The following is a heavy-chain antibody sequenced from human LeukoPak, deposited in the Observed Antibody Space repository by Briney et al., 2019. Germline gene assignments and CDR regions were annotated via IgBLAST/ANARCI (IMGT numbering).Heavy chain of an antibody. D-gene: IGHD6-6*01. V-gene: IGHV3-53*01. Sequence: PGGSLRLSCAVSGFTVRSNYMAWVRQAPGKGLECVSILYSSGDTYYADSVQGRFTISRDNSKNTLYLQMSSLRADDTAIYYCAKVILIAAAHGDFIDLWGQGTLVSVSS. CDR3: AKVILIAAAHGDFIDL. J-gene: IGHJ5*02. CDR2: LYSSGDT. CDR1: GFTVRSNY.